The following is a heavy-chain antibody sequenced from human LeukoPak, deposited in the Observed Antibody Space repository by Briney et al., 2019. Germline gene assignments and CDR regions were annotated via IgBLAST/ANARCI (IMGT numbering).Heavy chain of an antibody. CDR2: TYYSTKWYN. Sequence: SQTLSLTCVISGDTFSSTSAAWNWLRQSPSRDLEWLGSTYYSTKWYNDYAASVTRRLTINPDTSKNQFCLQLNPVTREGTAVYYCAAIVSTIWYWGQGTLVTVSS. V-gene: IGHV6-1*01. CDR3: AAIVSTIWY. D-gene: IGHD5/OR15-5a*01. J-gene: IGHJ4*02. CDR1: GDTFSSTSAA.